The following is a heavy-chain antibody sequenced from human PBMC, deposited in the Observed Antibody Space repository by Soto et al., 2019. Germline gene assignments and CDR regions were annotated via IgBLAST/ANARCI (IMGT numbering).Heavy chain of an antibody. CDR2: ISSSSSTI. CDR3: ARDDGDGYNYDAFDI. V-gene: IGHV3-48*01. CDR1: GFTFSSYS. D-gene: IGHD5-12*01. J-gene: IGHJ3*02. Sequence: VGSLRLSCAASGFTFSSYSMNWVRQAPGKGLEWVSYISSSSSTIYYADSVKGRFTISRDNAKNSPYLQMNSLRAEDTAVYYCARDDGDGYNYDAFDIWGQGTMVTVS.